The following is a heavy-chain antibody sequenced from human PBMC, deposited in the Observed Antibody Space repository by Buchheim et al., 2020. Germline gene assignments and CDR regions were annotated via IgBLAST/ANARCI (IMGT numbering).Heavy chain of an antibody. CDR3: ARDLSSSRYYYYGMDV. CDR2: IWYDGSNK. CDR1: GFTFSSYG. Sequence: QVQLVESGGGVVQPGRSLRLSCAASGFTFSSYGMHWVRQAPGKGLEWVAVIWYDGSNKYYADSVKGRFTISRDNSKNTLYLQMNSLRAEDTAVYYCARDLSSSRYYYYGMDVWGQGTT. V-gene: IGHV3-33*01. D-gene: IGHD6-6*01. J-gene: IGHJ6*02.